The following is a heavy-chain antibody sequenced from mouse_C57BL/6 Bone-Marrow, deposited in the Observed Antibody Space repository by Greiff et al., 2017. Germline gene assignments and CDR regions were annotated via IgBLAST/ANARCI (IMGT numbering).Heavy chain of an antibody. V-gene: IGHV1-62-2*01. CDR1: GYTFTEYT. D-gene: IGHD2-5*01. Sequence: VKLQQSGAELVKPGASVKLSCKASGYTFTEYTIHWVKQRSGQGLEWIGWFYPGSGSIKYNEKFKDKATLTADKSSSTAYMELSRLTSEDSAVYFCARHDYYSNYFWFAYWGQGTLVTVSA. CDR2: FYPGSGSI. J-gene: IGHJ3*01. CDR3: ARHDYYSNYFWFAY.